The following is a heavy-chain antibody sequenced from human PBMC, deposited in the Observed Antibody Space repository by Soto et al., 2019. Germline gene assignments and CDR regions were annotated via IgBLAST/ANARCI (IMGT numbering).Heavy chain of an antibody. CDR1: GYSFTQYA. Sequence: QVQLVQSGAEVRKPGASVTVSCKASGYSFTQYAIHWVRQAPGRSLEWLGWINPANGNTKYSEKFQGRVTFTRDTSATTAYMELSSLRSEDAGLYYSARDKITTGGHFYQFGMDVWGQGTTVTVSS. V-gene: IGHV1-3*01. CDR3: ARDKITTGGHFYQFGMDV. D-gene: IGHD2-2*01. J-gene: IGHJ6*02. CDR2: INPANGNT.